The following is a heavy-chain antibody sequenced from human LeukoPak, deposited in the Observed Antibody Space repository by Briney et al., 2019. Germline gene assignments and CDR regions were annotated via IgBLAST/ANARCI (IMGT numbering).Heavy chain of an antibody. CDR1: GYTFTSYG. CDR3: ARGTLEYSSSPTGY. J-gene: IGHJ4*02. D-gene: IGHD6-6*01. V-gene: IGHV1-18*01. CDR2: ISAYNGNT. Sequence: ASVKVSCKASGYTFTSYGISWVRQAPGQGLEWMGWISAYNGNTNYAQKFQGRVTITAGKSTSTAYMELSSLRSEDTAVYYCARGTLEYSSSPTGYWGQGTLVTVSS.